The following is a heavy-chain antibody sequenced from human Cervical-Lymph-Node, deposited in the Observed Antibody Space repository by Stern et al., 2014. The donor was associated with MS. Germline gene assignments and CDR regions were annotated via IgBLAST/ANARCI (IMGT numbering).Heavy chain of an antibody. CDR2: ISAYNGNT. CDR1: GHTFTSYG. CDR3: ARGLLGSENAFDI. V-gene: IGHV1-18*01. J-gene: IGHJ3*02. Sequence: QLPLAQSRAEAHKPRASVTASRKASGHTFTSYGISWVRQAPGHGLEWTGWISAYNGNTNYAQKLQGRVTMTTDTSTSTAYMELRSLRSDDTAVYYCARGLLGSENAFDIWGQGTMVTVSS. D-gene: IGHD2-15*01.